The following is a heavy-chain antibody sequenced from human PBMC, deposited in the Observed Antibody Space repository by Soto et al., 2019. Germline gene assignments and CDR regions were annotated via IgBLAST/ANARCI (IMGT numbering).Heavy chain of an antibody. CDR3: ARESGGATATLDYYYFYMDV. V-gene: IGHV1-2*02. Sequence: VQLVQSGAEVKKPGASVKVSCKTSGDSFNDYYIHWVRQAPGQGLEWMGWINPNGGGTKYAQKFQGRVTVTRDTSIRKVYMELSSLRSDDTAVYYCARESGGATATLDYYYFYMDVWGKGTTVTVSS. J-gene: IGHJ6*03. D-gene: IGHD5-12*01. CDR1: GDSFNDYY. CDR2: INPNGGGT.